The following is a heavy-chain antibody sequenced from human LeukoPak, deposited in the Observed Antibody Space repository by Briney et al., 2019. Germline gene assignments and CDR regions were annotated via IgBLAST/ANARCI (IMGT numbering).Heavy chain of an antibody. CDR3: ARVGYCSGGSCYEGGAFDY. D-gene: IGHD2-15*01. J-gene: IGHJ4*02. CDR2: ISSSSSYI. Sequence: GGSLRLSCAASGFTFSSYSMNWVRQAPGKGLEWVSSISSSSSYIYYADSVKGRFTISRYNAKNSLYLQMNSLRAEDTAVYYCARVGYCSGGSCYEGGAFDYWGQGTLVTVSS. V-gene: IGHV3-21*01. CDR1: GFTFSSYS.